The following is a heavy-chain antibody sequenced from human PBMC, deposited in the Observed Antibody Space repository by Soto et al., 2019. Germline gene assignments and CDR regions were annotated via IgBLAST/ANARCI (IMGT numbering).Heavy chain of an antibody. Sequence: SVNVSCKASGGTFSSYAISWVRQAPGQGLEWMGGIIPHGGSTNYAQKFQGRITMTGDTSRSTAYMELSSLRSDDTAIYYRARSSGGNFGIIIEGSNWFDPWGQGTLVTVSS. V-gene: IGHV1-69*10. J-gene: IGHJ5*02. CDR1: GGTFSSYA. CDR3: ARSSGGNFGIIIEGSNWFDP. D-gene: IGHD3-3*01. CDR2: IIPHGGST.